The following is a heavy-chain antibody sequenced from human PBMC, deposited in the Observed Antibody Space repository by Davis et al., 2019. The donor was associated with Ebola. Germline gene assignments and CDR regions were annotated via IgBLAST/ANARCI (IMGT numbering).Heavy chain of an antibody. V-gene: IGHV3-49*04. D-gene: IGHD2-8*02. CDR2: IRSKAYGGTT. J-gene: IGHJ4*02. CDR3: TRVDDTGLGY. Sequence: GESLKISCAASGFTFSSYGMHWVRQAPGKGLEWVGFIRSKAYGGTTEYAASVKGRFTISRDDSKSIAYLQMNSLKTEDTAVYYCTRVDDTGLGYWGQGTLVTVSS. CDR1: GFTFSSYG.